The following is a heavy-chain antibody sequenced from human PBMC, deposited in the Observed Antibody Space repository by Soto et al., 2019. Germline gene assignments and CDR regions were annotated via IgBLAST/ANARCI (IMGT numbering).Heavy chain of an antibody. V-gene: IGHV3-49*04. CDR1: GFTFGDYA. CDR3: TRGSRYYDFWSGYYTQNVPSDGSLSYRTYYFDY. CDR2: IRSKAYGGTT. D-gene: IGHD3-3*01. J-gene: IGHJ4*02. Sequence: GGSLRLSCTASGFTFGDYAMSWVRQAPGKGLEWVGFIRSKAYGGTTEYAASVKGRFTISRDDSKSIAYLQMNSLKTEDTAVYYCTRGSRYYDFWSGYYTQNVPSDGSLSYRTYYFDYWGQGTLVTVPQ.